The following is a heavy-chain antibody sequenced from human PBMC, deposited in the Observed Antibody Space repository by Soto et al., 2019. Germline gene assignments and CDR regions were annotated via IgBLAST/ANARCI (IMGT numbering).Heavy chain of an antibody. CDR3: ASIAPNCTNGVCYPNWFDP. CDR1: GFTFSSYS. D-gene: IGHD2-8*01. J-gene: IGHJ5*02. Sequence: PGGSLRLSCAASGFTFSSYSMNWVRQAPGKGLEWVSPISSSSSYIYYADSVKGRFTISRDNAKNSLYLQMNSLRAEDTAVYYCASIAPNCTNGVCYPNWFDPWGQGTLVTVSS. CDR2: ISSSSSYI. V-gene: IGHV3-21*01.